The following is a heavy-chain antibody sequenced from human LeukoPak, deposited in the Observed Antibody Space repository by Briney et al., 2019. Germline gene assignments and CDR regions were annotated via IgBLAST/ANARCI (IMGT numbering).Heavy chain of an antibody. CDR1: GYTFTSYG. J-gene: IGHJ6*03. V-gene: IGHV1-18*01. CDR2: ISAYNGNT. Sequence: ASVKVSCKASGYTFTSYGISWVRQAPGQGLEWMGWISAYNGNTNYAQKLQGRVTMTTDTSTSTAYMELRSLRPDDTAVYYCARRRYFDSTYYYYYMDVWGKGTTVTVSS. D-gene: IGHD3-9*01. CDR3: ARRRYFDSTYYYYYMDV.